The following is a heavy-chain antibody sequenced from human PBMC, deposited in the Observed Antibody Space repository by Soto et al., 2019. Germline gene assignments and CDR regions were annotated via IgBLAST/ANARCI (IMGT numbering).Heavy chain of an antibody. J-gene: IGHJ3*02. D-gene: IGHD3-10*01. V-gene: IGHV1-3*01. CDR2: INAGNGNT. CDR1: GYTFTSYA. Sequence: ASVKVSCKASGYTFTSYAMHWVRQAPGQRLEWMGWINAGNGNTKYSQKFQGRVTITRDTSASTAYMELSSLRSEDTAVYYCARGLVRGVITEAFDIWGQGTMVTVSS. CDR3: ARGLVRGVITEAFDI.